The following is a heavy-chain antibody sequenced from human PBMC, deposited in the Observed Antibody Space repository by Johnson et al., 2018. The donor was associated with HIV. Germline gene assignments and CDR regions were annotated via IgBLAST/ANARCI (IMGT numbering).Heavy chain of an antibody. J-gene: IGHJ3*02. Sequence: QVQLVESGGGVVQPGRSLRLSCAASGFTFSSYGMHWVRQAPGKGLEWVAVIWYDGSNKYYADSVKGRFTISRDNSKNTLYLQMNSLRAEDTAVYYCAKDHPQMATIVRAFDIWGQGTMVTVSS. CDR2: IWYDGSNK. CDR3: AKDHPQMATIVRAFDI. V-gene: IGHV3-33*06. CDR1: GFTFSSYG. D-gene: IGHD5-24*01.